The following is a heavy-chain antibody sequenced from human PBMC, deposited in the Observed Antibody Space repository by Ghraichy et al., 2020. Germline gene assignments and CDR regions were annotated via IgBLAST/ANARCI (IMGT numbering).Heavy chain of an antibody. CDR1: GFTFSSYA. D-gene: IGHD1-26*01. CDR2: ISGSGGNR. Sequence: GESLNISCAASGFTFSSYAMSWVRQAPGKGLEWVSGISGSGGNRYYADSVKGRFTISRDNSKNTLYLQVNSLRAEDTAVYYCAKDRTWEANRVGGTLDYWGQGTLVTVSS. V-gene: IGHV3-23*01. CDR3: AKDRTWEANRVGGTLDY. J-gene: IGHJ4*02.